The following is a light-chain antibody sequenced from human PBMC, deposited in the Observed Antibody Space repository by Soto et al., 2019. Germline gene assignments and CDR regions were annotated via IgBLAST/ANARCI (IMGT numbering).Light chain of an antibody. CDR1: SSDVGAYNY. V-gene: IGLV2-14*03. Sequence: QSVLTQPASVSGSPGQSITISCSGTSSDVGAYNYVSWYQHHPGKAPKLMIYDVSYRPSGVSNRFSGSKSGSTASLTVSGLQAEDEADYYCCSYAGSNSGVFGGGTKLTVL. CDR2: DVS. CDR3: CSYAGSNSGV. J-gene: IGLJ3*02.